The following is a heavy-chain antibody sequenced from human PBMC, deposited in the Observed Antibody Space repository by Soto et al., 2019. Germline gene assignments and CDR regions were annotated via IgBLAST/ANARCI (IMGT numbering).Heavy chain of an antibody. Sequence: PGGSLRLSCAASGFTFSSYAMSWVRQAPGKGLEWVSAISGSGGSTYYADSVKGRFTISRDNSKNTLYLQMNSLRAEDTAVYYCAKSGATMIVGYYGMDVWGQGTTVTVSS. CDR1: GFTFSSYA. CDR2: ISGSGGST. D-gene: IGHD3-22*01. J-gene: IGHJ6*02. CDR3: AKSGATMIVGYYGMDV. V-gene: IGHV3-23*01.